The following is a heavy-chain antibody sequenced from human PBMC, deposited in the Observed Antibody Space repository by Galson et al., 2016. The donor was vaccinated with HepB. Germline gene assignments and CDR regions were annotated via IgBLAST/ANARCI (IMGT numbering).Heavy chain of an antibody. J-gene: IGHJ4*02. D-gene: IGHD3-10*01. CDR3: ARVSGMFASYFDY. Sequence: SLRLSCACSGFIFGGYEVIWVRQDPGQGQDLIAYISASGTDIRYADSVRGRFTVSRDIAKNSLFLQMNSLRAEDTAVYFCARVSGMFASYFDYWGQGALVTVS. CDR1: GFIFGGYE. CDR2: ISASGTDI. V-gene: IGHV3-48*03.